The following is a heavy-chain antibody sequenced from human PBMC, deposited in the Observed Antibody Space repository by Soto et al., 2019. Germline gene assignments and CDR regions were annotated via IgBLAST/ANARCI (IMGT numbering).Heavy chain of an antibody. V-gene: IGHV3-64*01. CDR2: ISTNGDST. CDR3: AREERSRPRWVFDY. CDR1: GFTFGSYP. D-gene: IGHD6-13*01. J-gene: IGHJ4*02. Sequence: EVQLVESGGGLVQPGGSLRLSCAASGFTFGSYPMHWVRQAPGKGLEYVSAISTNGDSTFYANSVKGRFNISRDNSTNTLYLQMGSLRAEDMGVYYSAREERSRPRWVFDYWGQGTLVTASS.